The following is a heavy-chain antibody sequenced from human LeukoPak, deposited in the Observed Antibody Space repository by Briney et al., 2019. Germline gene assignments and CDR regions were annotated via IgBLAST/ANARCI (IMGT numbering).Heavy chain of an antibody. V-gene: IGHV3-30*18. CDR1: GFTFSSYG. Sequence: GGSLRLSCAASGFTFSSYGMQWVRQAPGKGLEWVAVIPHDGTVQYYADSVRGRFTISRDNSKNTLSLQMNSLRTEDTALYYCAKEGAAKTAARLDCWGQGTLVTVSS. D-gene: IGHD6-6*01. CDR2: IPHDGTVQ. CDR3: AKEGAAKTAARLDC. J-gene: IGHJ4*02.